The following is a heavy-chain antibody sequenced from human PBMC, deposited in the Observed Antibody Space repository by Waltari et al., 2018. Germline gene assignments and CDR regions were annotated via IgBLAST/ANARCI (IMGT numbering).Heavy chain of an antibody. CDR2: IIPIIGTA. Sequence: QVQLVQSGAEVKKPGSSVKVSCKASGGTFSSYAISWVRQAPGQGLEWMGGIIPIIGTANYAQKFQGRVTITTDESTSTAYMELSSLRSEDTAVYYCARVANSSSFQYYYYYMDVWGKGTTVTVSS. D-gene: IGHD6-6*01. CDR1: GGTFSSYA. V-gene: IGHV1-69*05. CDR3: ARVANSSSFQYYYYYMDV. J-gene: IGHJ6*03.